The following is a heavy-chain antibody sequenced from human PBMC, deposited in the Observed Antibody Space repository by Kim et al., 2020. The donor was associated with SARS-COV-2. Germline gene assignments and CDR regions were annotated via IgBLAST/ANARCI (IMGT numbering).Heavy chain of an antibody. J-gene: IGHJ6*02. CDR3: AKTAMVNPVGYYYYGMDV. V-gene: IGHV3-23*01. D-gene: IGHD5-18*01. Sequence: GGSLRLSCAASGFTFSSYAMSWVRQAPGKGLESVSAISGSGGSTYYADSVKGRFTISRDNSKNTLYLQMNSLRAEDTAVYYCAKTAMVNPVGYYYYGMDVWGQGTTVTVSS. CDR2: ISGSGGST. CDR1: GFTFSSYA.